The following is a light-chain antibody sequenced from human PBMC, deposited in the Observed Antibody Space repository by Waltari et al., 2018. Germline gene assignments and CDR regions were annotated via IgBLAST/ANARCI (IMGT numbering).Light chain of an antibody. CDR1: QGIDKE. CDR2: VAS. V-gene: IGKV1-27*01. Sequence: DIQVTQSPTSLSASVGDRVTVTCRASQGIDKELSWYQQRLGEATRLLIYVASTLQTGVSSRFSGSGSETDFTLTISSLQPEDVATYFCQQDYSLPLTFGGGTKVEI. J-gene: IGKJ4*01. CDR3: QQDYSLPLT.